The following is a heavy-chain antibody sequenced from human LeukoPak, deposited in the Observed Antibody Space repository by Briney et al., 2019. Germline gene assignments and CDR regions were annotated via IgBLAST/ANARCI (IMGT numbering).Heavy chain of an antibody. V-gene: IGHV3-48*04. D-gene: IGHD6-13*01. CDR3: ARGAGIAAAGIGGDY. CDR1: GFPFSIYR. J-gene: IGHJ4*02. Sequence: GGSLRLSCAASGFPFSIYRMSWVRQAPGKSLEWVSYISRSSSTIYNADSVKGRFTISRDNAKNSLYLQMNSLRAEDTAVYYCARGAGIAAAGIGGDYWGQGTLVTVSS. CDR2: ISRSSSTI.